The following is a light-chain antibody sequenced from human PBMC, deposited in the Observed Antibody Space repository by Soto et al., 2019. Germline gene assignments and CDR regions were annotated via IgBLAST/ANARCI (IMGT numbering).Light chain of an antibody. J-gene: IGKJ5*01. CDR3: QQSYGTIT. V-gene: IGKV1-39*01. Sequence: DIQMTQSPYSLAASVGDRVTITFRASQSIYNYLNWYQVKPGKAPSLLIYGASSLQSGVPSRFSGSGSGTDFTLTSSSLQPEDFATYYCQQSYGTITFGQGTRLEIK. CDR1: QSIYNY. CDR2: GAS.